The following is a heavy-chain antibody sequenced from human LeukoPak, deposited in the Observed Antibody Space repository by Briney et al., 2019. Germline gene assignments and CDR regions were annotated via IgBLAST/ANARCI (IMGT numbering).Heavy chain of an antibody. J-gene: IGHJ4*02. CDR1: GFTFSSYS. D-gene: IGHD3-10*01. V-gene: IGHV3-21*01. Sequence: GGSLRLSCAASGFTFSSYSMNWVRQASGKGLEWVSSISSSSSYIYYADSVKGRFTISRDNAKNSLYLQMNSLRAEDTAVYYCARDWWFGESSVYYFDYWGQGTLVTVSS. CDR3: ARDWWFGESSVYYFDY. CDR2: ISSSSSYI.